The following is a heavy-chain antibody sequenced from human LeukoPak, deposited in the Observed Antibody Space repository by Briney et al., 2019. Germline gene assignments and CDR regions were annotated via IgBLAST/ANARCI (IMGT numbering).Heavy chain of an antibody. Sequence: GGSLRLSCAAAGFTFSDYYMSCVRQAPGKGLEWVSYIISSGSTIYYADSAKGRFTISRDNAKNSVCLQMNSLRAEDTAVCYCARGHQLLHYFDYWGQGTPVTVSS. CDR2: IISSGSTI. J-gene: IGHJ4*02. CDR3: ARGHQLLHYFDY. CDR1: GFTFSDYY. V-gene: IGHV3-11*04. D-gene: IGHD2-2*01.